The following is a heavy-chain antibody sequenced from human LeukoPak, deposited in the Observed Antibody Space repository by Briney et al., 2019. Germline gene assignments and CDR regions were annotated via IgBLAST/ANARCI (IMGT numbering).Heavy chain of an antibody. CDR1: GFTFSSYA. V-gene: IGHV3-23*01. D-gene: IGHD3-9*01. CDR2: ISSSSSYI. CDR3: AKVHYDILTGYYNQPFDY. Sequence: GGSLRLSCAASGFTFSSYAMSWVRQAPGKGLEWVSSISSSSSYIYYADSVKGRFTISRDNSKNTLYLQMNSLRAEDTAVYYCAKVHYDILTGYYNQPFDYWGQGTLVTVSS. J-gene: IGHJ4*02.